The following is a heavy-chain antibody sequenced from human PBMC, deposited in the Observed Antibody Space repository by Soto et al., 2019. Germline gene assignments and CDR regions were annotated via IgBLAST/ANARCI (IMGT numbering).Heavy chain of an antibody. Sequence: SETLSLTCTVSGGSISSGGYYWSWIRQHPGKGLEWIGYIYYSGSTYYNPSLKSRVTISVDTSKNQFSLKLSSVTAADTAVYYCARDRRGSSSLSRKNYYGMDVWGQGTTVTVSS. CDR1: GGSISSGGYY. D-gene: IGHD6-13*01. J-gene: IGHJ6*02. CDR3: ARDRRGSSSLSRKNYYGMDV. V-gene: IGHV4-31*03. CDR2: IYYSGST.